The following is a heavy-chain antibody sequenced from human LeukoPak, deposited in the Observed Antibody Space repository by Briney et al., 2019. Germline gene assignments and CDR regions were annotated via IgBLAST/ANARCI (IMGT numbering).Heavy chain of an antibody. CDR2: INQDGSEK. D-gene: IGHD2-15*01. V-gene: IGHV3-7*03. Sequence: PGGSLRLSCAASGFIFSNYWMSCVRQAPGKGLEWVANINQDGSEKYYVDSVKGRSTISRDNAKNSLYLQMNSLRAEDTAVYYCARHVLDCSGGTCYFFDYWGQGTLVTVSS. CDR3: ARHVLDCSGGTCYFFDY. J-gene: IGHJ4*02. CDR1: GFIFSNYW.